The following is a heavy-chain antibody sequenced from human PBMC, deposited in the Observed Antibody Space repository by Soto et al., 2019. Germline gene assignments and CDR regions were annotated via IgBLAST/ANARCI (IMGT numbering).Heavy chain of an antibody. CDR2: IIPIFGTA. J-gene: IGHJ6*02. V-gene: IGHV1-69*06. CDR1: GGTFSSYA. CDR3: ARDAWYDSSGYSRPGYYYYYGMDV. Sequence: QVQLVQSGAEVKKPGSSVKVSCKASGGTFSSYAISWVRQAPGQGLEWMGGIIPIFGTANYAKKFQGRVTITADNSPSTAYMGLSSLRSEDTAVYYCARDAWYDSSGYSRPGYYYYYGMDVWGQGTTVTVSS. D-gene: IGHD3-22*01.